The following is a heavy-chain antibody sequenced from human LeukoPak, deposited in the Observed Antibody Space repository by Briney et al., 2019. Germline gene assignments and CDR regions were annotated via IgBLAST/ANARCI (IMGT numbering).Heavy chain of an antibody. V-gene: IGHV4-59*12. CDR2: IYYSGST. D-gene: IGHD6-6*01. J-gene: IGHJ3*02. Sequence: SETLSLTCTVSGGSISSYYWSWIRQPPGKGLEWIGYIYYSGSTNYNPSLKSRVTMSVDTSKNQFSLKLNSVTAADTAVYYCARVTYSSSSISLDAFDIWGQGTMVTVSS. CDR3: ARVTYSSSSISLDAFDI. CDR1: GGSISSYY.